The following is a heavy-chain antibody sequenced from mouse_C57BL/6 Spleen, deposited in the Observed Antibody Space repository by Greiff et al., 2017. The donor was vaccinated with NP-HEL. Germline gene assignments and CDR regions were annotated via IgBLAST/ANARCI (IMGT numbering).Heavy chain of an antibody. CDR1: GYTFTSYW. D-gene: IGHD2-3*01. J-gene: IGHJ4*01. CDR2: IDPSDSET. CDR3: ARADDGYFYAMDY. V-gene: IGHV1-52*01. Sequence: QVQLQPPGAELVRPGSSVKLSCKASGYTFTSYWMHWVKQRPIQGLEWIGNIDPSDSETHYNQKFKDKATLTVDKSSSTAYMQLSSLTSEDSAVYYCARADDGYFYAMDYWGQGTSVTVSS.